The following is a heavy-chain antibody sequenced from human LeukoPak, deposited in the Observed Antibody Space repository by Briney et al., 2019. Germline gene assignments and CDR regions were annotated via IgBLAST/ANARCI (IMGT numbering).Heavy chain of an antibody. CDR3: AKVFEAGDRDWFDP. Sequence: GGSLRLSCAASGFTFSSYGMYWVRQAPGRGLEWVAFIRYDGSNKYYADSVKGRFTISRDNSKNTLYLQMKSLRAEDTAVYYCAKVFEAGDRDWFDPGGQGTLVTVSS. CDR1: GFTFSSYG. CDR2: IRYDGSNK. D-gene: IGHD7-27*01. V-gene: IGHV3-30*02. J-gene: IGHJ5*02.